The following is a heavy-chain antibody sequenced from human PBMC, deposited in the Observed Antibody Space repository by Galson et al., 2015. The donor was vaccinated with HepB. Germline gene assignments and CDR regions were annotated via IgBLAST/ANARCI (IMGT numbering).Heavy chain of an antibody. D-gene: IGHD2-15*01. V-gene: IGHV1-18*01. Sequence: SVKVSCKASGYTFTSYGISWVRQAPGQGLEWMGWISAYNGNTNYAQKLQGRVTMTTDTSTSTAYMELRSLRSDDTAVYYCARGVGYCSGGSCYSGWFDPWGQGTLVTVSS. J-gene: IGHJ5*02. CDR2: ISAYNGNT. CDR1: GYTFTSYG. CDR3: ARGVGYCSGGSCYSGWFDP.